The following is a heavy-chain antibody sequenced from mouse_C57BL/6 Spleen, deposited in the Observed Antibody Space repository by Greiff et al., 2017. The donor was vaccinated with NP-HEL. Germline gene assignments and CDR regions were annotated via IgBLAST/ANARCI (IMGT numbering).Heavy chain of an antibody. CDR1: GFNIKDDY. CDR2: IDPENGDT. J-gene: IGHJ2*01. V-gene: IGHV14-4*01. D-gene: IGHD3-2*02. CDR3: TTQTAQVLYFDY. Sequence: EVQLQQSGAELVRPGASVKLSCTASGFNIKDDYMHWVKQRPEQGLEWIGWIDPENGDTEYASKFQGKATITADTSSNTAYLQLSSLTSEDTAVYYCTTQTAQVLYFDYWGQGTTLTVSS.